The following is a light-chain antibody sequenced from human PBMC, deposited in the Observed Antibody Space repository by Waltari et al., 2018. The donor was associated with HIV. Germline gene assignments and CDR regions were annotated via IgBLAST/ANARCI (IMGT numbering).Light chain of an antibody. Sequence: QSLLTQPPSMSGAPGQRVTISCTGSSSNIGAGYDPHWYQQLPGTAPKLLMYDTYKRPSGVPDRFSGSKSGPSASLVITGLQPEDEADYYCQSYDSSLRNYVFGTGTKVTFI. J-gene: IGLJ1*01. CDR2: DTY. V-gene: IGLV1-40*01. CDR1: SSNIGAGYD. CDR3: QSYDSSLRNYV.